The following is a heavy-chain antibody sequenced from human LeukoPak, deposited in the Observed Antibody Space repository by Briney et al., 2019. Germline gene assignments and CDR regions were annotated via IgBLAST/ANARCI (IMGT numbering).Heavy chain of an antibody. CDR1: GGSFSGYY. D-gene: IGHD2-15*01. CDR3: ARGGYCSGGSCYGGAFDY. J-gene: IGHJ4*02. CDR2: INHSGST. Sequence: SETLSLTCAVYGGSFSGYYWSWIRQPPGKGLEWIGEINHSGSTNYNPSLTSRVTISVDTSKNQFSLKLSSVTAADTAVYYCARGGYCSGGSCYGGAFDYWGQGTLVTVSS. V-gene: IGHV4-34*01.